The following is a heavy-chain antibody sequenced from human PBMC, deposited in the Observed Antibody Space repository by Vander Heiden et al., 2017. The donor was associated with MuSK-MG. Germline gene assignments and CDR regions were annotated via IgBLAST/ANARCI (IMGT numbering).Heavy chain of an antibody. J-gene: IGHJ6*02. CDR3: ARDSRGYCSSTSCYYYYGMDV. Sequence: QVQLVQSGAEVKKPGSSVKVSCKASGGTFSSYAISWVRQAPGQGLEWMGGIIPIFGIANYAQKFQGRVTITADKSTSTAYMELSSLRSEDTAVYYCARDSRGYCSSTSCYYYYGMDVWGQGTTVTVSS. CDR1: GGTFSSYA. D-gene: IGHD2-2*01. CDR2: IIPIFGIA. V-gene: IGHV1-69*17.